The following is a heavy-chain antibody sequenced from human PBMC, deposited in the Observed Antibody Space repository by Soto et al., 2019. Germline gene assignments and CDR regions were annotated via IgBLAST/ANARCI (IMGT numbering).Heavy chain of an antibody. CDR1: GYSFTSYW. V-gene: IGHV5-51*01. D-gene: IGHD1-26*01. Sequence: PGESLKLSCKGSGYSFTSYWIGWVRQMPGKGLEWMGIIYPGDSDTRYSPSFQGQVPISADKSISTAYLQWSSLKASDTAIYYCARHDSGSYYYYYYGMDVWGQGTTVTVSS. CDR2: IYPGDSDT. J-gene: IGHJ6*02. CDR3: ARHDSGSYYYYYYGMDV.